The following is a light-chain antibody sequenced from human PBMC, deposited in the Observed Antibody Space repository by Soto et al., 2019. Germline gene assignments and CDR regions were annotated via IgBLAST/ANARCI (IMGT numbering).Light chain of an antibody. CDR3: QQSYSTPLT. CDR2: AAS. Sequence: DIQMTQSPSSLSASVGDRVTITCRASQSISSYLNWYQQKPGKAPKLLIYAASSLQSGVPSRFSGIGSGTDFTLTISSLQPEDFATYYCQQSYSTPLTFGHGTKLEIK. CDR1: QSISSY. J-gene: IGKJ2*01. V-gene: IGKV1-39*01.